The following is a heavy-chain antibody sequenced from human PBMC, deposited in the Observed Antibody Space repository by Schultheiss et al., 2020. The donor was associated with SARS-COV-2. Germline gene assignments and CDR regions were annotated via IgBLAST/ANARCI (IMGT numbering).Heavy chain of an antibody. CDR3: ARGRGYNWFDP. CDR2: IYYSGST. CDR1: GGSITSYY. Sequence: SETLSLTCFVSGGSITSYYWSWIRQPPGQGLEWIGYIYYSGSTYYNPSLKSRVTISVDTSKNQFSLKLSSVTAADTAVYYCARGRGYNWFDPWGQGTLVTVSS. J-gene: IGHJ5*02. V-gene: IGHV4-59*06.